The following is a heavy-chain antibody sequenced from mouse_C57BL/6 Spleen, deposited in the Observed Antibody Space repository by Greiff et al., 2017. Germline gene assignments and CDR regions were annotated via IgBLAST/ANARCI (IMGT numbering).Heavy chain of an antibody. CDR1: GFTFSSYG. D-gene: IGHD1-1*01. Sequence: DVKLVESGGDLVKPGGSLKLSCAASGFTFSSYGMSWVRQTPDKRLEWVATISSGGSDTYYPDSVKGRFTISRDNAKNTLYLQMSSLKSEDTAMYYCASQITTVVALRYWYFDVWGTGTTVTVSS. CDR3: ASQITTVVALRYWYFDV. J-gene: IGHJ1*03. CDR2: ISSGGSDT. V-gene: IGHV5-6*02.